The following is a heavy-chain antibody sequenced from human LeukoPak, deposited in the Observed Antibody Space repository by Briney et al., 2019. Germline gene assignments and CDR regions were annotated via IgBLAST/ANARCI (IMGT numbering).Heavy chain of an antibody. J-gene: IGHJ5*02. V-gene: IGHV3-43*01. CDR3: AKGTGKSTLNWFDP. D-gene: IGHD1-14*01. CDR1: GFTFDDYT. CDR2: ISWDGDNT. Sequence: GGSLRLSCAASGFTFDDYTMHWVRQAPGKGLEWVSLISWDGDNTYYADSVKGRFTIPRDNNKNSLYLQINSLRTEDTALYYCAKGTGKSTLNWFDPWGQGTLVTVSS.